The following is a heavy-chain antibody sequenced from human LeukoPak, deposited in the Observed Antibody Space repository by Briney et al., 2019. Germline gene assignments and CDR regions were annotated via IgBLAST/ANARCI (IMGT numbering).Heavy chain of an antibody. J-gene: IGHJ5*02. CDR1: GYTFTGYY. CDR3: ARALGYGDYFDP. V-gene: IGHV1-69*06. D-gene: IGHD4-17*01. Sequence: GASVKVSCKASGYTFTGYYMHWVRQAPGQGLEWMGGIIPIFGTANYAQKFQGRVTITADKSTSTAYMELSSLRSEDTAVYYCARALGYGDYFDPWGQGTLVTVSS. CDR2: IIPIFGTA.